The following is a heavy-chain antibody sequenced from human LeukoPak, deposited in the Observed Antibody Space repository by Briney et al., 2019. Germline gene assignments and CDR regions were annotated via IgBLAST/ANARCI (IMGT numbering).Heavy chain of an antibody. V-gene: IGHV3-74*01. D-gene: IGHD3-22*01. J-gene: IGHJ4*02. CDR1: GFTFSSYW. CDR3: AREGYYYDSSGYSYYFDY. CDR2: INSDGSST. Sequence: GGSLRLSCAASGFTFSSYWMHWVRQAPGKGLVWLSRINSDGSSTSYADSVKGRFTISRDNAQNTLYLQMNSLRAEDTAVYYCAREGYYYDSSGYSYYFDYWGQGTLVTVSS.